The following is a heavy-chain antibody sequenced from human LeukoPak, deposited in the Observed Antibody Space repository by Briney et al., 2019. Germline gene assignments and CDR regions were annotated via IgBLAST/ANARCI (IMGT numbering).Heavy chain of an antibody. J-gene: IGHJ4*02. V-gene: IGHV3-23*01. CDR3: YYYDSSGFYPQTKIDY. CDR2: ITGSGANT. Sequence: GGSLRLSCAGSGFSFSTYSMNWVRQAPGKGLEWVSGITGSGANTYYADSVKGRFTISRDNTKNTLYLRMNSLRAEDTAVYYCYYYDSSGFYPQTKIDYWGQGTLVTVSS. D-gene: IGHD3-22*01. CDR1: GFSFSTYS.